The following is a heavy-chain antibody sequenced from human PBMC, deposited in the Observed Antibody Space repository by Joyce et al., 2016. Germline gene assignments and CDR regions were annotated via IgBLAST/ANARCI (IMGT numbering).Heavy chain of an antibody. D-gene: IGHD2-21*01. Sequence: QVQLRQWCAGLLKPSAALSLTCAVYGGSFIDYSWSWIRQLPGKGLGWIGLEWIGEIDQRGRANYNPSLKSRGTMSGDTSKNQFFLKLDSVTAADMDIYYCARVTSAYKVPRFDCWGHGILVSVSS. V-gene: IGHV4-34*01. CDR1: GGSFIDYS. CDR3: ARVTSAYKVPRFDC. CDR2: IDQRGRA. J-gene: IGHJ4*01.